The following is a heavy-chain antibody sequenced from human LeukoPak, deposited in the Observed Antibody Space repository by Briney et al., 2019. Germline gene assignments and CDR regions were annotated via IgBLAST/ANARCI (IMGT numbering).Heavy chain of an antibody. CDR2: IYPGDSDT. CDR1: GYRFTNYW. D-gene: IGHD3-10*01. Sequence: GESLKISCKGSGYRFTNYWIGWVRQMPGKGLEWMGIIYPGDSDTRYNPSFQGQVTISADKSISTAYLQWSNLKASDTAIYYCAKQRLRGVSFFDDWGQGTLVTVSS. V-gene: IGHV5-51*01. CDR3: AKQRLRGVSFFDD. J-gene: IGHJ4*02.